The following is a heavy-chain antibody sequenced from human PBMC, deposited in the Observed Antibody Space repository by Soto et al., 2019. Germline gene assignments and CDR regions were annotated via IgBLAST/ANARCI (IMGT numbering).Heavy chain of an antibody. CDR2: IYYSGST. Sequence: QVQLQESGPGLVKPSQTLSLTCTVSGGSISSGDYYWSWIRQPPGKGLEWIGYIYYSGSTYYNPSLKSRVTISVDTSKNQFSLKLSSVTAADTAVYYCARDRVTIFGVPTEAVGYYYYGMDVWGQGTTVTVSS. V-gene: IGHV4-30-4*01. CDR3: ARDRVTIFGVPTEAVGYYYYGMDV. D-gene: IGHD3-3*01. J-gene: IGHJ6*02. CDR1: GGSISSGDYY.